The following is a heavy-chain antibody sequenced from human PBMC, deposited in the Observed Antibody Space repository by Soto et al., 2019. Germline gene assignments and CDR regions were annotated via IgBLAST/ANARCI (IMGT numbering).Heavy chain of an antibody. CDR1: GFAFSGYA. Sequence: GGSLRLSCVASGFAFSGYALSWVRQGPGKGLEWVSSISGDGDSTYYADSVRGRFVVSRDNSNNTLYLQMSSLRAGDTATYFCATVVIYHMTLTQWGQGTPVTVSS. CDR2: ISGDGDST. CDR3: ATVVIYHMTLTQ. J-gene: IGHJ1*01. V-gene: IGHV3-23*01. D-gene: IGHD2-2*02.